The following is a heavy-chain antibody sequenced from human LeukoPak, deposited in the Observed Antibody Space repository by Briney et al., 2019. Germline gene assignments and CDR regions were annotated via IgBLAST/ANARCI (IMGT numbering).Heavy chain of an antibody. D-gene: IGHD2-2*01. J-gene: IGHJ3*02. CDR2: INHSGST. Sequence: SETLSLTCAVYGGSFSGYYWSWIRQPPGKGLEWIGEINHSGSTNYNPSLKSRVTISVDTSKNQFSLKLSPVTAADTAVYYCARSPYCSSTSCYASAAVAFDIWGQGTMVTVSS. CDR1: GGSFSGYY. CDR3: ARSPYCSSTSCYASAAVAFDI. V-gene: IGHV4-34*01.